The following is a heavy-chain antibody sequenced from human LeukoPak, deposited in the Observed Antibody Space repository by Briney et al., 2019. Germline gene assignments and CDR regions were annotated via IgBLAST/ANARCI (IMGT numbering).Heavy chain of an antibody. D-gene: IGHD2-2*02. CDR3: ARHYCSSTSCYNPHWFDP. Sequence: EASVKVSCKASGYTFTSYYMHWVRQAPGQGLEWMGIINPSGGSTSYAQKFQGRVTITADESTSTAYMELSSLRSEDTAVYYYARHYCSSTSCYNPHWFDPWGQGTLVTVSS. CDR2: INPSGGST. V-gene: IGHV1-46*01. CDR1: GYTFTSYY. J-gene: IGHJ5*02.